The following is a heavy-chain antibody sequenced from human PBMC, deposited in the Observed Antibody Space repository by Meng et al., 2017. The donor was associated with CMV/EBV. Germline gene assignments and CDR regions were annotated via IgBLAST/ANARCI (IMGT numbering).Heavy chain of an antibody. CDR3: AKEYGRYCSGGSCYSRH. CDR2: IYSGGST. D-gene: IGHD2-15*01. CDR1: GFTVSSNY. J-gene: IGHJ4*02. Sequence: GESLKISCAASGFTVSSNYMSWVRQAPGKGLEWVSVIYSGGSTYYADSVKGRFTISRDNSKNTLYLQMNSLRAEDTAVYYCAKEYGRYCSGGSCYSRHWGQGTLVTVSS. V-gene: IGHV3-53*01.